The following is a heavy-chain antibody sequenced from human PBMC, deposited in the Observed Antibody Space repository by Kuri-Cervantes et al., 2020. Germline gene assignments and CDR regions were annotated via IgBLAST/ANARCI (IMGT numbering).Heavy chain of an antibody. D-gene: IGHD6-25*01. CDR2: INHSGST. CDR1: GGSFSGYY. CDR3: ARGLVRLRPLRYFDY. Sequence: SETLSLTCAVYGGSFSGYYWSWIRQTPGKGLEWIGEINHSGSTNYNPSLKSRVTISVDTSKNQFSLKLSSVTAADTAVYYCARGLVRLRPLRYFDYWGQGTLVTVSS. J-gene: IGHJ4*02. V-gene: IGHV4-34*01.